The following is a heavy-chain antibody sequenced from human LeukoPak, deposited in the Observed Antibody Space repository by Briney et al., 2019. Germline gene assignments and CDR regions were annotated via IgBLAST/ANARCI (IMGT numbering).Heavy chain of an antibody. V-gene: IGHV3-30-3*01. CDR1: GFTFSSYA. CDR2: ISYDGSNK. D-gene: IGHD4-17*01. CDR3: ARDPLLSTGYYFDY. Sequence: PGGSLRLSCAASGFTFSSYAMHWVRQAPGKGLEWVAVISYDGSNKYYADSVKGRFTISRDNSKNTLYLQMNSLRAEDTAVYYCARDPLLSTGYYFDYWGQGTLVTVSS. J-gene: IGHJ4*02.